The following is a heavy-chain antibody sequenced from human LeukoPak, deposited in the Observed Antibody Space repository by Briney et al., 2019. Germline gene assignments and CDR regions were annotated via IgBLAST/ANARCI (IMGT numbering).Heavy chain of an antibody. V-gene: IGHV2-70*11. D-gene: IGHD3-22*01. CDR2: IDWDDDK. CDR1: GFSLSTSGMC. Sequence: SGPALVKPTQTLTLTCTFSGFSLSTSGMCVSWIRQPPGKALEWLARIDWDDDKYYSTSLKTRLTISKDTSKNQVVLTMTNMDPVDTATYYCARNRGMYYCDSSGYYYSYYYYMDVWGKGTTVTVSS. CDR3: ARNRGMYYCDSSGYYYSYYYYMDV. J-gene: IGHJ6*03.